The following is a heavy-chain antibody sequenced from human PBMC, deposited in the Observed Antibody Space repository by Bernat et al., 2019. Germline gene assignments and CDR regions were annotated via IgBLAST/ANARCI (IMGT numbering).Heavy chain of an antibody. CDR3: ARESYEATVTHDYYYYYYMDV. CDR2: IWYDGSNK. D-gene: IGHD4-17*01. Sequence: QVQLVESGGGVVQPGRSLRLSCAASGFTFSSYGMHWVRQAPGKGLEWVAVIWYDGSNKYYADSVKGRFTISRDNSKNTLYLQMNSLRAEDTAVYYCARESYEATVTHDYYYYYYMDVWGKGTTVTVSS. J-gene: IGHJ6*03. V-gene: IGHV3-33*01. CDR1: GFTFSSYG.